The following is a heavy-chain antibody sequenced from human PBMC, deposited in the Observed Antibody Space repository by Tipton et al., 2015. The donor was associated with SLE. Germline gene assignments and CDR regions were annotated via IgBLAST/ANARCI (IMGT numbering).Heavy chain of an antibody. J-gene: IGHJ4*02. Sequence: TLSLTCTVSGYSISSGYYWGWIRQPPGKGLEWIGSIYHSGSTYYNPSLKRRVTISVDTSKNQFSLKLSSVTAADTAVYYCARGFEDVVVVPAYYFDYWGQGTLVTVSS. CDR2: IYHSGST. V-gene: IGHV4-38-2*02. D-gene: IGHD2-15*01. CDR1: GYSISSGYY. CDR3: ARGFEDVVVVPAYYFDY.